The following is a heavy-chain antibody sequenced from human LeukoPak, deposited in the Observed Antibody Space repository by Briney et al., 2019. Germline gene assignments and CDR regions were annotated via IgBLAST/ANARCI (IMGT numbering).Heavy chain of an antibody. CDR1: GFSLSTSGVG. J-gene: IGHJ4*02. V-gene: IGHV2-5*01. CDR3: AHIFYGDYFDY. D-gene: IGHD4-17*01. Sequence: ESGPTLVKPTQPLTLTCTFSGFSLSTSGVGVGWIRQPPGKALEWLALIYWNDDKRYSPSLKSRLTITKDTSKNQVVLTMTNMDPVDTATYYCAHIFYGDYFDYWGQGTLVTVSS. CDR2: IYWNDDK.